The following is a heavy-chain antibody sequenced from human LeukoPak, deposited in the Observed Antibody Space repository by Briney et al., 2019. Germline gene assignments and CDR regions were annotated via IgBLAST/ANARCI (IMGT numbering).Heavy chain of an antibody. D-gene: IGHD3-16*01. CDR1: SGSISNSSYY. CDR3: ARTIMSRLIDY. J-gene: IGHJ4*02. V-gene: IGHV4-39*02. CDR2: IYYSGTS. Sequence: PSETPSLTCTVSSGSISNSSYYWGWIRQPPGRGLEWLGSIYYSGTSYYNPSLKSRVTILVDTSKNHFSLKLSSVTAADTAVYYCARTIMSRLIDYWGQGTLVTVSS.